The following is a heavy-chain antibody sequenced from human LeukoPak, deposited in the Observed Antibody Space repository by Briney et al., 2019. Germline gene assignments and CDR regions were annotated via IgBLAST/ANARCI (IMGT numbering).Heavy chain of an antibody. V-gene: IGHV4-39*01. J-gene: IGHJ4*02. CDR3: ARLYGDYYFDY. D-gene: IGHD4-17*01. Sequence: SETLSLTCTVSGGSISSSSYYWGWIRQPPGKGLEWIGSIYYSGSTYYNPSLKSRVTISVDTSKNQFSLKLSSVTAAGTAVYYCARLYGDYYFDYWGQGTLVTVSS. CDR2: IYYSGST. CDR1: GGSISSSSYY.